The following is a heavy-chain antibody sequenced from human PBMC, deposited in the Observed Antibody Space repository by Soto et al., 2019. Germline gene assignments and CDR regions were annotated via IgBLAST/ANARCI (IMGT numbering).Heavy chain of an antibody. CDR1: GCSMSSYY. CDR3: ARDSPAAGGLNTNWFDP. D-gene: IGHD3-10*01. Sequence: SETLSLTCIVSGCSMSSYYWSWIRQPPGKGLEWIGYIYYSGSTNYNPSLKSRVTISVDTSKNQFSLKLSSVTAADTAVYYCARDSPAAGGLNTNWFDPWGQGTLFTVS. V-gene: IGHV4-59*01. J-gene: IGHJ5*02. CDR2: IYYSGST.